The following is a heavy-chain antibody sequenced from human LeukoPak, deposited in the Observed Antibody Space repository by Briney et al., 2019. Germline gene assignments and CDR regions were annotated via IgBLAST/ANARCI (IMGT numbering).Heavy chain of an antibody. CDR1: GGSFSGYY. Sequence: PSETLSLTCAVYGGSFSGYYWSWIRQPPGKGLEWIGEINHSGSTNYNPSLKSRVTISVDTSKNQFSLKLSSVTAADTAVYYCARWNIVVVPAARDYYYYMDVWGKGTTVTISS. CDR3: ARWNIVVVPAARDYYYYMDV. V-gene: IGHV4-34*01. J-gene: IGHJ6*03. D-gene: IGHD2-2*01. CDR2: INHSGST.